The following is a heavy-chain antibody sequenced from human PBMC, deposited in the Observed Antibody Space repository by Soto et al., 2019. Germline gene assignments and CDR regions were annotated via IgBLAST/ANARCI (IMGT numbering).Heavy chain of an antibody. V-gene: IGHV3-30*18. Sequence: QVQLVESGGGVVQPGRSLRLSCAASGFTFSSYGMHWVRHAPGKGLEWVAVISYDGSNKYYADSVKGRFTISRDNSKNTLYLQMNSLRAEDTAVYYCAKDPGGEWLLSYYMDVWGKGTTVTVSS. J-gene: IGHJ6*03. CDR3: AKDPGGEWLLSYYMDV. CDR2: ISYDGSNK. CDR1: GFTFSSYG. D-gene: IGHD3-3*01.